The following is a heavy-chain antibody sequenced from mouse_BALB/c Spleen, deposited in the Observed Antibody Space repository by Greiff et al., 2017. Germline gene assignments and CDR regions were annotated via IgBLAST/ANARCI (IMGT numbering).Heavy chain of an antibody. CDR1: GYSITSGYY. V-gene: IGHV3-6*02. CDR3: ARCDYDGDAMDY. CDR2: ISYDGSN. Sequence: EVKLMESGPGLVKPSQSLSLTCSVTGYSITSGYYWNWIRQFPGNKLEWMGYISYDGSNNYNPSLKNRISITRDTSKNQFFLKLNSVTTEDTATYYCARCDYDGDAMDYWGQGTSVTVSS. J-gene: IGHJ4*01. D-gene: IGHD2-4*01.